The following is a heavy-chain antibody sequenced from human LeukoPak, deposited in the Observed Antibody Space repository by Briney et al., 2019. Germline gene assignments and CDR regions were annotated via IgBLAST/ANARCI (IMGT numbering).Heavy chain of an antibody. CDR2: INRDGSST. CDR3: GRVGSSSVYYYYYMDV. J-gene: IGHJ6*03. Sequence: GGSLRLSCAASGFTFSSYWIHWVRQAPGKGLVWVSRINRDGSSTDYADSVKGRFTISRDNAKNALYLQMNSLRVEDTAVYYCGRVGSSSVYYYYYMDVWGKGTTVTVSS. D-gene: IGHD6-13*01. CDR1: GFTFSSYW. V-gene: IGHV3-74*01.